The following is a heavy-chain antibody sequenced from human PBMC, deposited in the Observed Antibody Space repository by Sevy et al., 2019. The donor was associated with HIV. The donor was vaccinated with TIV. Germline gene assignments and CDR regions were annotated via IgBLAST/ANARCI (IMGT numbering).Heavy chain of an antibody. CDR3: ARRRSGSSSGRWCDP. J-gene: IGHJ5*02. Sequence: SETLSLTCSVSGDSIGSSSYYWGWIRQPPGKGLEWIGSVYYTRISFYTPSLKSRVTISVDTSKNQFSLKLTSVTAADTAVYYCARRRSGSSSGRWCDPWGQGALVTVSS. CDR1: GDSIGSSSYY. V-gene: IGHV4-39*01. D-gene: IGHD6-6*01. CDR2: VYYTRIS.